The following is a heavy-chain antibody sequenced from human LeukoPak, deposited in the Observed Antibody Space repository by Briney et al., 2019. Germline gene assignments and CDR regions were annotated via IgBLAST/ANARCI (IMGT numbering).Heavy chain of an antibody. CDR2: ISPYNENR. D-gene: IGHD2-21*01. CDR3: AREESIVRYQLLHDY. CDR1: GYTFIRNG. J-gene: IGHJ4*02. V-gene: IGHV1-18*01. Sequence: ASVKVSCKASGYTFIRNGISWVRQAPGQGLEWMGWISPYNENRKYLQKLQGRVTLSTDTSTSTAYMELRSLTSDDTAVYYCAREESIVRYQLLHDYWGQGTLVTVSS.